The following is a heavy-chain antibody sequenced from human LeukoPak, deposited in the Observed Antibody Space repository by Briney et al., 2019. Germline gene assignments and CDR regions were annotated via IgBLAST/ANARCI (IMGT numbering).Heavy chain of an antibody. Sequence: GGSLRLSCAASGFTFDDYAMYWVRQAPGKGLEWVSFIDWDGGTTYYADSVKGRFTISRDNAKNSLYLQMNSLRAEDTAVYYCARGLLWFGDDAFDIWGQGTMVTVSS. J-gene: IGHJ3*02. CDR1: GFTFDDYA. V-gene: IGHV3-43D*03. CDR2: IDWDGGTT. CDR3: ARGLLWFGDDAFDI. D-gene: IGHD3-10*01.